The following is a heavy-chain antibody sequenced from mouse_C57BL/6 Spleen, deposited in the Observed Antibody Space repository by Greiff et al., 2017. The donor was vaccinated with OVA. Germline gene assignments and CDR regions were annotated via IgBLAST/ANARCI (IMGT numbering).Heavy chain of an antibody. V-gene: IGHV6-3*01. J-gene: IGHJ1*03. D-gene: IGHD2-3*01. CDR1: GFTFSNYW. CDR3: TGHLSMMVTKYFDV. CDR2: IRLKSDNYAT. Sequence: EVKLEESGGGLVQPGGSMKLSCVASGFTFSNYWMNWVRQSPEKGLEWVAQIRLKSDNYATHYAESVKGRFTISRDDSKSSVYLQMNNLRAEDTGIYYCTGHLSMMVTKYFDVWGTGTTVTVSS.